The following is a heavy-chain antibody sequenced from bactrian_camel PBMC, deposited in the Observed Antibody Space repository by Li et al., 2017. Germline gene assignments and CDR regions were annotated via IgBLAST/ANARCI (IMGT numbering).Heavy chain of an antibody. D-gene: IGHD1*01. CDR1: GSGYISGTAC. CDR2: IAPATGTT. J-gene: IGHJ4*01. CDR3: AQSERALRSDAWNEAHQYEY. Sequence: HVQLVESGGGSVQPGGSLRLSCAASGSGYISGTACMGWFRQVPGKEREGVAAIAPATGTTFYSDSVKGRFTISHDQARATLYLQMSSLQPDDTAMYYCAQSERALRSDAWNEAHQYEYWGQGTQVTVS. V-gene: IGHV3S54*01.